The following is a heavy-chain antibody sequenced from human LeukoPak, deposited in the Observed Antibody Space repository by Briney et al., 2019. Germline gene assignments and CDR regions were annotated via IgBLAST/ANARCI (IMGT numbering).Heavy chain of an antibody. CDR1: GFTFRSYW. Sequence: PGGSLRLSCVVSGFTFRSYWMSWVRQAPGKGLEWVANIKQDGSEKYYVDSVKGRFTISRDNAKNSQYLQMNSLRAEDTAVYYCARDRGMDVWGQGATFAVSS. V-gene: IGHV3-7*05. CDR2: IKQDGSEK. J-gene: IGHJ6*02. CDR3: ARDRGMDV.